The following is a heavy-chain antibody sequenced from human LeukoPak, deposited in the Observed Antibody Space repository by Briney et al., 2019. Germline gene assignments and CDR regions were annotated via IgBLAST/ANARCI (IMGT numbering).Heavy chain of an antibody. V-gene: IGHV4-34*01. Sequence: SDPVPLMCAVYGGSYSGYYWSWIRQPTGKGLDWIGEINHSGSTNYNPSLKSRVTISVDTSKNQFSLKLSSVTAADTAVYYSASAGYGDYATQTGWNWFDPWGQGTLVTVSS. D-gene: IGHD4-17*01. CDR3: ASAGYGDYATQTGWNWFDP. CDR2: INHSGST. CDR1: GGSYSGYY. J-gene: IGHJ5*02.